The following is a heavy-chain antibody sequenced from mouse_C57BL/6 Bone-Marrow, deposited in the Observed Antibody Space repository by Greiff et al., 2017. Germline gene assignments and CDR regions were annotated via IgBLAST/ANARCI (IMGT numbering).Heavy chain of an antibody. CDR1: GYAFSSSW. D-gene: IGHD1-1*01. J-gene: IGHJ2*01. CDR3: ARESGYGSKGD. Sequence: QVQLQQSGPELVKPGASVKISCKASGYAFSSSWMNWVKQRPGKGLEWIGRIYPGDGDTNYTGKFKGKATLSADKSSSTAYMQLSSLTSEDSAVYFCARESGYGSKGDWGKGTTLTVSS. CDR2: IYPGDGDT. V-gene: IGHV1-82*01.